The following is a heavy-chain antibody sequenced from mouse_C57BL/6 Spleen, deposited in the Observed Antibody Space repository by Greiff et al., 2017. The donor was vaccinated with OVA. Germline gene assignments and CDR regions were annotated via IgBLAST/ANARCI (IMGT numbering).Heavy chain of an antibody. J-gene: IGHJ3*01. CDR2: IDPETGGT. V-gene: IGHV1-15*01. CDR1: GYTFTDYE. D-gene: IGHD1-1*01. Sequence: VQLQESGAELVRPGASVTLSCKASGYTFTDYEMHWVKQTPVHGLEWIGAIDPETGGTAYNQKFKGKAILTADKSSSTAYMELRSLTSEDSAVYYCTKPTVVATPSFAYWGQGTLVTVSA. CDR3: TKPTVVATPSFAY.